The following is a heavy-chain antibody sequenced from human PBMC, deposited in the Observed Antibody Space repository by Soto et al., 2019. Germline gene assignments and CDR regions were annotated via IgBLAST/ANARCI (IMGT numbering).Heavy chain of an antibody. CDR2: IYYSGST. V-gene: IGHV4-30-4*01. CDR3: VRCRTYYYDSSGYYYPAPDFDY. D-gene: IGHD3-22*01. J-gene: IGHJ4*02. Sequence: PSETLSLTCTVSGGSISSGDYYWSWIRQPPGKGLEWIGYIYYSGSTYYNPSLKSRVTISVDTSKNQFSLKLSSVTAADTAVYYCVRCRTYYYDSSGYYYPAPDFDYWGQGTLVTVSS. CDR1: GGSISSGDYY.